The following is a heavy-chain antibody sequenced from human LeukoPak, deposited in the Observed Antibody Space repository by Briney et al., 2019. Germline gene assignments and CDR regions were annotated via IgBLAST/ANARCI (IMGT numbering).Heavy chain of an antibody. J-gene: IGHJ4*02. Sequence: TSETLSLTCAVYGGSFSGYYWSWIRQPPGKGLEWIGEINHSGSTNYNPSLKSRVTISVDTSKNQFSLKLSSVTAADTAVYYCARPNVEDSWGQGTLVTVSS. CDR2: INHSGST. V-gene: IGHV4-34*01. D-gene: IGHD2-8*01. CDR1: GGSFSGYY. CDR3: ARPNVEDS.